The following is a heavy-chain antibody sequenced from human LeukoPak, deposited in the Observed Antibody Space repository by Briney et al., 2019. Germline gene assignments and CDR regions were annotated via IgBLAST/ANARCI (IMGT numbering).Heavy chain of an antibody. CDR2: IIPIFGIA. D-gene: IGHD2-15*01. CDR3: ALDPCSGGSCYSAYFDY. CDR1: GGTFSSYA. J-gene: IGHJ4*02. Sequence: SVKVSCKASGGTFSSYAISWVRQAPGQGLEWMGRIIPIFGIANYAQKFQGRVTITADKSTSTAYMELSSLRSEDTAVYYCALDPCSGGSCYSAYFDYWGQGTLVNVSS. V-gene: IGHV1-69*04.